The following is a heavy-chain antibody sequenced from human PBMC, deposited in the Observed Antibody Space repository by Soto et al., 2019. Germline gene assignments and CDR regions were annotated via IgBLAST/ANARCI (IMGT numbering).Heavy chain of an antibody. V-gene: IGHV3-30*18. Sequence: TGGSLRLSCAASGFTFSSYGMHWVRQAPGKGLEWVAVISYDGSNKYYADSVKGRFTISRDNSKNTLYLQMNSLRAEDTAVYYCAKEIRPVVPAAMQEFGGMDVWGQGTTVTVSS. CDR2: ISYDGSNK. CDR1: GFTFSSYG. D-gene: IGHD2-2*01. CDR3: AKEIRPVVPAAMQEFGGMDV. J-gene: IGHJ6*02.